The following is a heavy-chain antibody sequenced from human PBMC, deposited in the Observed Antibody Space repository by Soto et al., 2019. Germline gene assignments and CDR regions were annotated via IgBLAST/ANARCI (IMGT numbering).Heavy chain of an antibody. CDR2: IYSGGST. V-gene: IGHV3-53*01. D-gene: IGHD3-3*01. CDR3: ARDGGFWSGYYYGHQD. CDR1: GFTVSSNY. J-gene: IGHJ4*02. Sequence: GSLRLSCAASGFTVSSNYMSWVRQAPGKGLEWVSVIYSGGSTYYADSVKGRFTISRDNSKNTLYLQMNSLRAEDTAVYYCARDGGFWSGYYYGHQDWGQGTLVTVSS.